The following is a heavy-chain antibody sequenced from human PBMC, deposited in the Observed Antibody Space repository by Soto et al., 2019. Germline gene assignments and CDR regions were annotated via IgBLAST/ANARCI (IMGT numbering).Heavy chain of an antibody. V-gene: IGHV1-69*13. CDR1: GGTFSSYA. CDR3: ARVEEGCSSTSCYTGNYYGMDV. Sequence: SVKVSCKASGGTFSSYAISWVRQAPGQGLEWMGGIIPIFGTANYAQKFQGRVTITADESTSTAYMELSSLRSEDTAVYYCARVEEGCSSTSCYTGNYYGMDVWGQGTTVTVSS. CDR2: IIPIFGTA. D-gene: IGHD2-2*02. J-gene: IGHJ6*02.